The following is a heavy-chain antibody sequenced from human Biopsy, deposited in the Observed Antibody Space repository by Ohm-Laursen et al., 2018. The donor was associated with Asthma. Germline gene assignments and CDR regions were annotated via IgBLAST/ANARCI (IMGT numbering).Heavy chain of an antibody. CDR3: ARTFHFWSPYHAEHYQL. CDR2: IKHGGSEK. J-gene: IGHJ1*01. Sequence: SLRLSCAASGLTFGDYCMSWVRQVPGKGLEWVANIKHGGSEKNHVDSLKGRFTISRDNAKNSLYLQMNSLRAEDTAVYYCARTFHFWSPYHAEHYQLWGQGTLVTVSS. D-gene: IGHD3-3*02. V-gene: IGHV3-7*01. CDR1: GLTFGDYC.